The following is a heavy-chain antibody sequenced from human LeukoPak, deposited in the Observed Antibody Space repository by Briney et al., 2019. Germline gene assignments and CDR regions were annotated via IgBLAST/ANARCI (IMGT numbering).Heavy chain of an antibody. V-gene: IGHV4-34*01. D-gene: IGHD2-2*01. Sequence: SETLSLTCAVYGGSFSGYYWSWIRQPPGKGLEWIGEINHSGSTNYNPSLKSRVTISVDTSKNQFSLKLSSVTAADTAVYYCARGFYCSSTSCSRSDPWGQGTLVTVSS. CDR3: ARGFYCSSTSCSRSDP. CDR1: GGSFSGYY. CDR2: INHSGST. J-gene: IGHJ5*02.